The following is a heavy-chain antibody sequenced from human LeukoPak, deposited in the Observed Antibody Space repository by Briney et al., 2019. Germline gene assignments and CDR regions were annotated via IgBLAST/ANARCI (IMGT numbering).Heavy chain of an antibody. CDR1: GFTFSSYG. D-gene: IGHD1-20*01. CDR3: AKDGVTGTDAFDI. J-gene: IGHJ3*02. V-gene: IGHV3-30*02. Sequence: PGGSLRLSCAASGFTFSSYGMHWVRQAPGKGLEWVAFIRYDGSNKYYADSVKGRFTISRDNSKNTLYLQMNSLRAEDTAVYYCAKDGVTGTDAFDIWGQGTMVTVSS. CDR2: IRYDGSNK.